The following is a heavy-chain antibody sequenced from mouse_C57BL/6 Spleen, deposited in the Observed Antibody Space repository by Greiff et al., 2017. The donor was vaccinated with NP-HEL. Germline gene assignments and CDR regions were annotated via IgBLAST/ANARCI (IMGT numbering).Heavy chain of an antibody. CDR2: IDPEDGDT. Sequence: DVQLQESGAELVRPGASVKLSCTASGFNIKDYYMHWVKQRPEQGLEWIGRIDPEDGDTEYAPKFQGKATMTADTSSNTAYLQLSSLTSEDTAVYYCTNGYYGSSDYFDYWGQGTTLTVSS. D-gene: IGHD1-1*01. J-gene: IGHJ2*01. V-gene: IGHV14-1*01. CDR3: TNGYYGSSDYFDY. CDR1: GFNIKDYY.